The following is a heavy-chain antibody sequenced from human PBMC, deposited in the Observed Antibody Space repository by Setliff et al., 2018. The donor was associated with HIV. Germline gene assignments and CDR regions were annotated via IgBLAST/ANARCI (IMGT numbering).Heavy chain of an antibody. CDR3: ARAPYYNFWSGYYVGMSSHYYGMDV. CDR1: GVSIRTYY. V-gene: IGHV4-59*08. CDR2: AYYGGSTDYN. Sequence: SETLSLTCSVSGVSIRTYYWSWVRQVPGKGPEWIGNAYYGGSTDYNTYNPSLKSRVTVIIDIYKNQMSLNLRSVTAADTAVYYCARAPYYNFWSGYYVGMSSHYYGMDVWGQGTTVTVSS. D-gene: IGHD3-3*01. J-gene: IGHJ6*02.